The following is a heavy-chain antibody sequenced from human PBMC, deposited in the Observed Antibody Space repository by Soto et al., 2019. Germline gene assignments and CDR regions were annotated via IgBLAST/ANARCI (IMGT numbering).Heavy chain of an antibody. J-gene: IGHJ4*02. V-gene: IGHV3-30*18. D-gene: IGHD6-19*01. CDR1: GFTFSSYG. CDR3: ANRHSSGWYVFDY. Sequence: GGSLRLSCAASGFTFSSYGMHWVRQAPGKGLEWVAVISYDGTTKYDADSVQGRFAISRDNSKNTLYLQMNSLRAEDTAVYYCANRHSSGWYVFDYWGQGTLVTVSS. CDR2: ISYDGTTK.